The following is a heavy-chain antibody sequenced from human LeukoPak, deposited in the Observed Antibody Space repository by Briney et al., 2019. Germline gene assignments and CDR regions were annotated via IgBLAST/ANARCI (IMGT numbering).Heavy chain of an antibody. CDR3: ARGRRAYCGGDCRTEYYFDY. CDR2: IWYDGSNK. CDR1: GFTFRNYG. V-gene: IGHV3-33*01. J-gene: IGHJ4*02. D-gene: IGHD2-21*02. Sequence: PGMSLRLSCAASGFTFRNYGMHWVRQAPGKGLEWVAIIWYDGSNKYYADSVKGRFTISRDNSKNTLYLQMNSLRAEDTAVYYCARGRRAYCGGDCRTEYYFDYWGQGTLVTVSS.